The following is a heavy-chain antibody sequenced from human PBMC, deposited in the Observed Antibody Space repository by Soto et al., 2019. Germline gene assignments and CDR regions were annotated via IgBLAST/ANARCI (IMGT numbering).Heavy chain of an antibody. CDR1: GGSFSGYY. CDR2: INHSGST. CDR3: ARRKYYDFWSGSHLPFDY. Sequence: SETLSLTCAVYGGSFSGYYWSWIRQPPGKGLEWIGEINHSGSTNYNPSLKSRVTISVDTSKNQFSLKLGSVTAADTAVYYCARRKYYDFWSGSHLPFDYWGQGTLVTVSS. V-gene: IGHV4-34*01. D-gene: IGHD3-3*01. J-gene: IGHJ4*02.